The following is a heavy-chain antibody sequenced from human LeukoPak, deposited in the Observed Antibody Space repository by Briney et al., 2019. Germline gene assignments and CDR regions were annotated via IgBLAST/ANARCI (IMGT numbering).Heavy chain of an antibody. V-gene: IGHV3-23*01. J-gene: IGHJ4*02. CDR2: ISSSGDNT. CDR1: GFVFSTYA. D-gene: IGHD1-1*01. Sequence: GGSLRLSCAASGFVFSTYAMGWVRQAPGKGLEWVSAISSSGDNTYYADSVKGQFTISRDNSKNTLDLQMNSLRAEDTAMYHCAKVKALDAVASYFDYWGQGTLVTVSS. CDR3: AKVKALDAVASYFDY.